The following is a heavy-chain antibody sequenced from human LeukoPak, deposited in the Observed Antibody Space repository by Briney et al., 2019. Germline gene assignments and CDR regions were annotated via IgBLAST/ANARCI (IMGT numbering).Heavy chain of an antibody. CDR2: IHTTGST. CDR1: GGSIGSYY. Sequence: PSETLSLTCSVSGGSIGSYYWSWIRQPAGKGLEWIGRIHTTGSTNYNASLNGRVTMSLDKSSNQLSLHLTSVTAADTATYFCSRESGPFCPFGYWGQGTLVIVSS. CDR3: SRESGPFCPFGY. D-gene: IGHD1-26*01. V-gene: IGHV4-4*07. J-gene: IGHJ4*02.